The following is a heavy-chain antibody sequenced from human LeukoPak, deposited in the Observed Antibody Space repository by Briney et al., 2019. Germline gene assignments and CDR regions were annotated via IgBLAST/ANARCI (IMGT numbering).Heavy chain of an antibody. V-gene: IGHV4-39*01. CDR3: ARLLDSSGLFDY. Sequence: SGTLSLTCAVSGGSISSSTFYWVWIRQPPGKGLEWIGMIYYRGSTYYDPSLKSRVTISVDTSKNQFSLKLSSVTAADTAVYYCARLLDSSGLFDYWGQGTLVTVSS. J-gene: IGHJ4*02. D-gene: IGHD3-22*01. CDR1: GGSISSSTFY. CDR2: IYYRGST.